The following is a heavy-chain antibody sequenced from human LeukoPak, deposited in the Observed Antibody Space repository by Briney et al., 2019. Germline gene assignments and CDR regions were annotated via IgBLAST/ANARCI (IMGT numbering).Heavy chain of an antibody. CDR2: VSGSTGST. D-gene: IGHD2-2*01. V-gene: IGHV1-18*01. Sequence: GASVKVSCKASGYSFINYGITWVREAPGQGPEWMGWVSGSTGSTHYAQSVQGRVTMTTDTSTGTAYMELRSLRSDDTAVYYCARVGRDCSSINCYWDDWFDPWGQGPLVIVSS. CDR3: ARVGRDCSSINCYWDDWFDP. J-gene: IGHJ5*02. CDR1: GYSFINYG.